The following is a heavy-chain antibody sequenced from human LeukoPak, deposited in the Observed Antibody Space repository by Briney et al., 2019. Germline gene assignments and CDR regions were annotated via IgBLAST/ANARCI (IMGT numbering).Heavy chain of an antibody. CDR1: GGSISSYY. J-gene: IGHJ4*02. Sequence: SEXLSXXCTVSGGSISSYYWSWIRQPAGKGLEXIGRIYTSGSTNYNPSLTSRVTMSVETSKNQFSLKLSSVTAADTAVYYCARDIYGGNSYYFDYWGQGTLVTVSS. CDR2: IYTSGST. CDR3: ARDIYGGNSYYFDY. V-gene: IGHV4-4*07. D-gene: IGHD4-23*01.